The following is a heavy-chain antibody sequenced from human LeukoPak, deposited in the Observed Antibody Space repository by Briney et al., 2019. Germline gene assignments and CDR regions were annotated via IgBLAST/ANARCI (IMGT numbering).Heavy chain of an antibody. CDR1: GYTFTGYY. J-gene: IGHJ4*02. CDR2: INPNSGGT. V-gene: IGHV1-2*02. D-gene: IGHD1-26*01. CDR3: ARDRYGGSYPADY. Sequence: AASVKVSCKATGYTFTGYYMHSVRQAPGQGFEWMGWINPNSGGTNYAQKFQGRVTMTRDTSISTAYMELSRLRSDDTAVYYCARDRYGGSYPADYWGQRTLVTVSS.